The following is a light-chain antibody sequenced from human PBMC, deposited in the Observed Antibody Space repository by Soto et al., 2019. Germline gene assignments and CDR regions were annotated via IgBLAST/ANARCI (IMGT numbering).Light chain of an antibody. CDR2: EGS. J-gene: IGLJ1*01. Sequence: QSALTQAASVSGSPGQSVTISCTGTSSDVGSYNLVSWYQHHPGKAPKLIMYEGSKRPSGVSNRFSGSKSGNTASLTISGLQAEDEADYYCCSYAGSSTPYVFGTGTQLTVL. CDR1: SSDVGSYNL. V-gene: IGLV2-23*01. CDR3: CSYAGSSTPYV.